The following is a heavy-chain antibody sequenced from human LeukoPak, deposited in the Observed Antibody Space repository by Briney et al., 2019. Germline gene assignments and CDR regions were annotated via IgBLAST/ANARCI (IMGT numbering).Heavy chain of an antibody. J-gene: IGHJ4*02. CDR2: INHSGST. CDR1: GGSFSGYY. D-gene: IGHD4-11*01. Sequence: PSETLSLTCAVYGGSFSGYYWSWIRQPPGKGLEWIGEINHSGSTNYNPPLKSRVTISVDTSKNQFSLKLSSVTAADTAVYYCARGSRYSNPPSSYWGQGTLVTVSS. V-gene: IGHV4-34*01. CDR3: ARGSRYSNPPSSY.